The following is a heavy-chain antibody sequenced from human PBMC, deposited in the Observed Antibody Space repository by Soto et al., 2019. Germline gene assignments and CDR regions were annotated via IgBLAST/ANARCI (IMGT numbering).Heavy chain of an antibody. CDR1: GYTFTSYG. Sequence: ASVKXSCKASGYTFTSYGISWVRQAPGQGLEWMGWISPYNGNTNYAQKLQGRVTMTTDTSTNTAYMELRSLRSDDTAVYYCAGGIKYGDYSRCFDPWAREPRVTVS. CDR3: AGGIKYGDYSRCFDP. CDR2: ISPYNGNT. J-gene: IGHJ5*02. V-gene: IGHV1-18*01. D-gene: IGHD4-17*01.